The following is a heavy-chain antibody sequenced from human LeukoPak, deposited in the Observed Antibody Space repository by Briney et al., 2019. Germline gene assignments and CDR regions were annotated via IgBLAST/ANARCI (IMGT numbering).Heavy chain of an antibody. CDR3: ARQSYDFWSRSMDV. CDR2: ISFNGDIK. V-gene: IGHV3-30-3*01. J-gene: IGHJ6*02. CDR1: GFTFSISA. D-gene: IGHD3-3*01. Sequence: PGRSLTLSCAASGFTFSISAVHWVRQAPGKGLEWIAFISFNGDIKYYADSVTGRFSISRDNSKNMVYLQMNSLRAEDTALYYCARQSYDFWSRSMDVWGQGTMVTVSS.